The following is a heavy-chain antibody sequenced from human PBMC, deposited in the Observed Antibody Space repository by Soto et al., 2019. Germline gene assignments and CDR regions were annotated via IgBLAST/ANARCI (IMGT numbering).Heavy chain of an antibody. CDR2: INHSGST. CDR1: GGSISSSYW. Sequence: QVQLQESGPGLVKPSGTLSLTCAVSGGSISSSYWWSWVRQPPGKGLEWIGEINHSGSTNYNPSLKRPVTLFXXKXKXXFSLKLSSVTAADTAVYYCARDEDPLTYYYYGMGVWGQGTTVTVSS. V-gene: IGHV4-4*02. CDR3: ARDEDPLTYYYYGMGV. J-gene: IGHJ6*02.